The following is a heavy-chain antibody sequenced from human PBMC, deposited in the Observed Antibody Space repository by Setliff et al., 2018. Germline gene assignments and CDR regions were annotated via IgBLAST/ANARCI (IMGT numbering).Heavy chain of an antibody. Sequence: LETLSLTCTVSGASITNINYYWGLIRQPPGKGLGWIGSIFYRGRTFYNPSLKSRVTISVDTSKNQFSLTLSSVTAADTAVYYCARLPNYVWGSPVDYWGQGTLVTVSS. J-gene: IGHJ4*02. D-gene: IGHD3-16*01. CDR3: ARLPNYVWGSPVDY. CDR2: IFYRGRT. V-gene: IGHV4-39*01. CDR1: GASITNINYY.